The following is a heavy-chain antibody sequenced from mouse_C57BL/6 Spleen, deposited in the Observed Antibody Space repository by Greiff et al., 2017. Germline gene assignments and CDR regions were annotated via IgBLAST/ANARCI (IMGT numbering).Heavy chain of an antibody. D-gene: IGHD2-4*01. V-gene: IGHV1-61*01. CDR1: GYTFTSYW. J-gene: IGHJ2*01. CDR3: AREKGLRQYYFDY. CDR2: IYPSDSET. Sequence: QVQLQQPGAELVRPGSSVKLSCKASGYTFTSYWMDWVKQRPGQGLEWIGNIYPSDSETHYNQKFKDKATLTVDKSSSTAYMQLSSLTSEDSAVYYCAREKGLRQYYFDYWGQGTTLTVSS.